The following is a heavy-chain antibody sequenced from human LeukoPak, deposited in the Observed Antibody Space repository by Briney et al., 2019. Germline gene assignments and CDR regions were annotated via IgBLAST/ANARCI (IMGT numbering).Heavy chain of an antibody. CDR2: MNPDGSGK. J-gene: IGHJ4*02. Sequence: GGSLRLSCAASGFSFSDSWMSWVRQAPGKGLEWVANMNPDGSGKYYVDSVRGRFTVSRDNAKNTVYLQMNSLRAEDTAVYYCAKGPLNSAGYWGQGTLVTVSS. CDR3: AKGPLNSAGY. CDR1: GFSFSDSW. D-gene: IGHD6-25*01. V-gene: IGHV3-7*01.